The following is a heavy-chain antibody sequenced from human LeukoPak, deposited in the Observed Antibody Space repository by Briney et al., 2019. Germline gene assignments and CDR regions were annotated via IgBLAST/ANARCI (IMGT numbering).Heavy chain of an antibody. J-gene: IGHJ4*02. CDR2: ISGSGGST. Sequence: GGSLRLSCAASGFTFSSYAMGWVRQAPGKGLEWVSAISGSGGSTYYADSVKGRFTTSRDNSKNTLYLQMNSLRAEDTAVYYCAKEKPATGLPRGPFDYWGQGTLVTVSS. CDR1: GFTFSSYA. CDR3: AKEKPATGLPRGPFDY. V-gene: IGHV3-23*01. D-gene: IGHD2-15*01.